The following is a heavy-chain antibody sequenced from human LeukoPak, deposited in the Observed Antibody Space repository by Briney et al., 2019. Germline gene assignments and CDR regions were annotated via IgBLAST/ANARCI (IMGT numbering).Heavy chain of an antibody. J-gene: IGHJ5*02. CDR1: GGTFSSYA. D-gene: IGHD3-10*01. V-gene: IGHV1-69*05. Sequence: ASVKVSCKASGGTFSSYAISWVRQAPGQGLEWMGGIIPIFGTANYAQKFQGRVTMTRDMSTSTVYMELSSLRSEDTAMYYCAREELWFGERSWFDPWGQGTLVTVSS. CDR2: IIPIFGTA. CDR3: AREELWFGERSWFDP.